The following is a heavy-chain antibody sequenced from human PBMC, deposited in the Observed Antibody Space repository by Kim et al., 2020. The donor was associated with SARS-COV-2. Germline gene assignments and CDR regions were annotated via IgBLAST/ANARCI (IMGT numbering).Heavy chain of an antibody. Sequence: SQTLSLTCAISGDSVSSSTFAWNWIRQSPSRGLEWLGRTYYRSKWYNDYALAVKSRVTINPDTSKNQFSLQLDSVAPEDTAVYYCARQIAGRTFDIWGQG. J-gene: IGHJ3*02. CDR1: GDSVSSSTFA. CDR2: TYYRSKWYN. D-gene: IGHD2-21*01. CDR3: ARQIAGRTFDI. V-gene: IGHV6-1*01.